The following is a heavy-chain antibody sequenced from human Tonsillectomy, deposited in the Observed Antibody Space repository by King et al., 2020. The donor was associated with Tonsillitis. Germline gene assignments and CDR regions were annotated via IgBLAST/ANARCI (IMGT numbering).Heavy chain of an antibody. D-gene: IGHD3-10*01. CDR1: GFTFDDYA. Sequence: VQLVESGGGVVQPGGSLRLSCATSGFTFDDYAMHWVRQAPGKGLEWVSLISGDGGKTFYTDSVKGRFTISRDNSKNSLYLQMKSLRTEDTALYYCVKDDQFGQTGYYYMDVWGKGTTVTVSS. CDR3: VKDDQFGQTGYYYMDV. CDR2: ISGDGGKT. J-gene: IGHJ6*03. V-gene: IGHV3-43*02.